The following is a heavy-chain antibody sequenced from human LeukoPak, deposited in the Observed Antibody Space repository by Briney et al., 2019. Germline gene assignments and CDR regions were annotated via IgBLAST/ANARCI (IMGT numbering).Heavy chain of an antibody. D-gene: IGHD3-10*01. Sequence: SETLSLTCTVSGGSISSGAHYWSWIRQHPGKGLEWIGYIYYDGGTHYNPSLKSRLTISVDMSKNQFSLKLSSVTAADTAVYYCARVSRGSFDIWGQGTMVTVSS. CDR3: ARVSRGSFDI. CDR1: GGSISSGAHY. V-gene: IGHV4-31*03. CDR2: IYYDGGT. J-gene: IGHJ3*02.